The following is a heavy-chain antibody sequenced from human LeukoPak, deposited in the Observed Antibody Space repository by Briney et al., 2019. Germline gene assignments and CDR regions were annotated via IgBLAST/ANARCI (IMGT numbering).Heavy chain of an antibody. V-gene: IGHV3-48*03. CDR2: ISSSGSTI. D-gene: IGHD1-7*01. CDR1: GFTFSSYE. CDR3: ARRVITGTNDY. Sequence: QPGGSLRLSCAASGFTFSSYEMNWVRQAPGKGLEWVSYISSSGSTIYYADSVKGRFTISRDNAKNSPYLQMNSLRAEDTAVYYCARRVITGTNDYWGQGTLVTVSS. J-gene: IGHJ4*02.